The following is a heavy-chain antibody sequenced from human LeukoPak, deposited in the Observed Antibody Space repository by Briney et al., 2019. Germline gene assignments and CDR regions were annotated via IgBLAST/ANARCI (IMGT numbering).Heavy chain of an antibody. J-gene: IGHJ5*02. V-gene: IGHV3-30*04. CDR2: ISYDGSNK. CDR3: ARDRGLIVPQNWFDP. D-gene: IGHD3-22*01. Sequence: TGGSLRLSCAASGFTSSSYAMHWVRQAPGKGLEWVAVISYDGSNKYYADSVKGRFTISRDNSKNTLYLQMNSLRAEDTAVYYCARDRGLIVPQNWFDPWGQGTLVTVSS. CDR1: GFTSSSYA.